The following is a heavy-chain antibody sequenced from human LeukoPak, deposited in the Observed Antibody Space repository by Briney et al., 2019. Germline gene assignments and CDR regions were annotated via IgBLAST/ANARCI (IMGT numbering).Heavy chain of an antibody. CDR3: AKGSGRGYSYGLDN. CDR2: IWYDGSNK. V-gene: IGHV3-33*06. CDR1: GFTFSDYG. D-gene: IGHD5-18*01. J-gene: IGHJ4*02. Sequence: PGKSLRLSCTASGFTFSDYGMHWVRQPPGKGLEWVAIIWYDGSNKTYEDSVKGRFTISRDNSKNTLYLQMNSLRAEDTALYYCAKGSGRGYSYGLDNWGQGTLVTVSS.